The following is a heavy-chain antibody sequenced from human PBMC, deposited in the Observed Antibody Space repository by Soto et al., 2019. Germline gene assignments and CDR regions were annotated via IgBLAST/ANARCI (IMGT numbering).Heavy chain of an antibody. CDR3: ARDGDGYPSSPLDY. J-gene: IGHJ4*02. CDR1: GFTFRSYS. CDR2: ISSSSSYI. D-gene: IGHD5-12*01. V-gene: IGHV3-21*01. Sequence: GGSLRLSCAASGFTFRSYSMNWVRQAPGKGLEWVSSISSSSSYIYYADSVKGRFTISRDNSKNTLYLQMNSLRAEDTAVYYCARDGDGYPSSPLDYWGQGTLVTVSS.